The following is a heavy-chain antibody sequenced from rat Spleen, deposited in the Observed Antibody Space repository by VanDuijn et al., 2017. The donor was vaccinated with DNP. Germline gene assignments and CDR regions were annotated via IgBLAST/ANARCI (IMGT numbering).Heavy chain of an antibody. CDR1: GFTFSDYA. D-gene: IGHD1-11*01. CDR3: ATQGDGGRFGY. CDR2: IIYDGSRT. J-gene: IGHJ3*01. V-gene: IGHV5S10*01. Sequence: EVQLVESGGGLVQPGNSLKLSCAASGFTFSDYAMAWVRQSPKKGLEWVATIIYDGSRTYSRDSVKGRFTISRDNAKSTLYLHMDSLRSEDTATYYCATQGDGGRFGYWGQGTLVTVSS.